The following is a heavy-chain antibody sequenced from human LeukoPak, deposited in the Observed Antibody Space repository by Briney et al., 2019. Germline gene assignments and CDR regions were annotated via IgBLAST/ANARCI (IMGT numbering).Heavy chain of an antibody. CDR2: IYYSGST. V-gene: IGHV4-30-4*08. Sequence: PSETLSLTCTVSGGSISSGDYYWSWIRQPPGKGQEWIGYIYYSGSTYYNPSLKSRVTISVDTSKNQFSLKLSSVTAADTAVYYCARDRAHYGLNWFDPWGQGTLVTVSS. CDR3: ARDRAHYGLNWFDP. CDR1: GGSISSGDYY. D-gene: IGHD4-17*01. J-gene: IGHJ5*02.